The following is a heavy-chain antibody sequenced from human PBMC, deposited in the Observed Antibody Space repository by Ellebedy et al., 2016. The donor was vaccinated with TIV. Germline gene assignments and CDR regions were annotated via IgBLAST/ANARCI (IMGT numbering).Heavy chain of an antibody. CDR1: GFTFSDYG. V-gene: IGHV3-30*02. J-gene: IGHJ4*02. Sequence: GESLKISCAASGFTFSDYGMHWVRQAPGKGLEWVAFMRYDGSNKYYADSVKGRFTISRDNSKNTLYLRMNSLRAEDKAVYYCAKFPYYYDSSGYSFWGQGTLVTVSS. CDR2: MRYDGSNK. D-gene: IGHD3-22*01. CDR3: AKFPYYYDSSGYSF.